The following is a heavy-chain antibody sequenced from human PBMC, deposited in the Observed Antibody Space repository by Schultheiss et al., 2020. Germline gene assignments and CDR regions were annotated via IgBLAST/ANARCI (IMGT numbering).Heavy chain of an antibody. CDR2: IKSKTDGGTT. D-gene: IGHD3-10*01. CDR1: GFSFSDHY. CDR3: TTSLGVYYYYGMDV. J-gene: IGHJ6*02. V-gene: IGHV3-15*01. Sequence: GGSLRLSCAASGFSFSDHYMDWVRQAPGKGLQWVGRIKSKTDGGTTDYAAPVKGRFTISRDDSKNTLYLQMNSLKTEDTAVYYCTTSLGVYYYYGMDVWGQGTTVTVSS.